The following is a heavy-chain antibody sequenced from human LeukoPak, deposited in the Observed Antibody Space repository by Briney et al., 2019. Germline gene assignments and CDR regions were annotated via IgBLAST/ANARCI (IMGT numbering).Heavy chain of an antibody. D-gene: IGHD5-12*01. CDR1: GGTFSSYA. J-gene: IGHJ4*02. CDR3: ARARTGYSGYDGFDY. CDR2: IIPIFGTA. Sequence: SVKVSCKASGGTFSSYAISWVRQAPGQGLEWMGGIIPIFGTANYAQKFQGRDTITADESTSTAYMELSSLRSEDTAVYYCARARTGYSGYDGFDYWGQGTLVTVSS. V-gene: IGHV1-69*13.